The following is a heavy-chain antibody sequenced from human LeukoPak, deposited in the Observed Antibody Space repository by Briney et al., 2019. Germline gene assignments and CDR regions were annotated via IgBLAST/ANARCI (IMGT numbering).Heavy chain of an antibody. Sequence: SETLSLTCAVSGGSISSGGYSWSWIRRPPGKGLEWIGYIYHSGSTYYNPSLKSRVTISVDRSKNQFSLKLGSVTAADTAVYYCARGNIVATHFDYWGQGTLVTVSS. CDR2: IYHSGST. CDR1: GGSISSGGYS. CDR3: ARGNIVATHFDY. D-gene: IGHD5-12*01. J-gene: IGHJ4*02. V-gene: IGHV4-30-2*01.